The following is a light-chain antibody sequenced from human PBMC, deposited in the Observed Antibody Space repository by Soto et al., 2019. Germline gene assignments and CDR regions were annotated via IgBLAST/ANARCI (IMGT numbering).Light chain of an antibody. CDR3: SSYAGRNLLL. Sequence: QSALTQPASVSGSPGQSITISCTGTSSDVGGYNYVSWSQQHPGKAPQLMIYEVTQRPSGVPDRFSGSKSGNTASLTVSGLQAEDEADYYCSSYAGRNLLLFGAGTKLTVL. V-gene: IGLV2-8*01. CDR2: EVT. J-gene: IGLJ1*01. CDR1: SSDVGGYNY.